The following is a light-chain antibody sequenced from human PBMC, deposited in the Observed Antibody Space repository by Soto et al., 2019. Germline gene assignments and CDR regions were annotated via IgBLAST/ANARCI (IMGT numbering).Light chain of an antibody. J-gene: IGKJ1*01. V-gene: IGKV1-8*01. CDR2: AAS. CDR3: QQYYSYPPWT. Sequence: AIRMTQSPSSFSASTGDRVTITCRASQGISSYLAWYQQKPGKAPKLLIYAASTLQSGVPSRFSGSGSGTDFTLTISCLQSDDFATYYCQQYYSYPPWTFGQGTKVDIK. CDR1: QGISSY.